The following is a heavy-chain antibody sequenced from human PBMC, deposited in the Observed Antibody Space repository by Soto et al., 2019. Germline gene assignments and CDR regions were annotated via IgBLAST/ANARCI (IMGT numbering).Heavy chain of an antibody. J-gene: IGHJ5*02. D-gene: IGHD1-1*01. V-gene: IGHV4-4*07. CDR1: GASISGYY. Sequence: SETLSLTXTVSGASISGYYWSWIRKSAGKGLEWIGRIYATGTTDYNPSLKSRVMMSVDTSKKQFSLKLRSVTAADTAVYYCVRDGTKTLRDWFDPWGQGISVTVSS. CDR3: VRDGTKTLRDWFDP. CDR2: IYATGTT.